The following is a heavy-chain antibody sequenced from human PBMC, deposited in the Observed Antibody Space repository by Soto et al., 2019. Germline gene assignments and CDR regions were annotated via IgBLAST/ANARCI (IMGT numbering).Heavy chain of an antibody. CDR2: ITSTSSTK. CDR1: GFTFSSHT. Sequence: FLRLSCAASGFTFSSHTMNWVRQAPGKGLEWISYITSTSSTKNYADSVKGRFTISRDNANNSLYLQMNSLRDEDTAVYYCARRITMVRGPYYYYAMDVWGQGTTVTVSS. CDR3: ARRITMVRGPYYYYAMDV. D-gene: IGHD3-10*01. V-gene: IGHV3-48*02. J-gene: IGHJ6*02.